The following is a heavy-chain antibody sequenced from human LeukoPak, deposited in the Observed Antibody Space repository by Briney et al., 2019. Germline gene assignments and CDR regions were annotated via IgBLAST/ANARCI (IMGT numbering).Heavy chain of an antibody. V-gene: IGHV6-1*01. J-gene: IGHJ6*02. CDR3: ARDPAYNYGMDV. Sequence: SQTLSLTYAISGDSVSSHSSAWNWIRPSPSRGLEWLGRTYYRSKWYHDYAVSVRSRISIDPDTSKNQFSLQLSSVTPEDTAVYYCARDPAYNYGMDVWGQGTTVTVSS. D-gene: IGHD2-2*01. CDR1: GDSVSSHSSA. CDR2: TYYRSKWYH.